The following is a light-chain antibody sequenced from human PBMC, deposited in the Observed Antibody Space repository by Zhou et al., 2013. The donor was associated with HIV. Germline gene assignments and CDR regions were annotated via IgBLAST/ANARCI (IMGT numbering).Light chain of an antibody. CDR3: QQYNTYSEYS. CDR1: QSVSVY. J-gene: IGKJ2*03. V-gene: IGKV1-5*03. CDR2: KAS. Sequence: DTRMTQTPSTLSASIGDRVTITCRASQSVSVYLAWYQQRPGGAPKVLIYKASTLASGVPSRFSGSGSGREFTLTISSLQPDDLATYYCQQYNTYSEYSFGQGTKLEIK.